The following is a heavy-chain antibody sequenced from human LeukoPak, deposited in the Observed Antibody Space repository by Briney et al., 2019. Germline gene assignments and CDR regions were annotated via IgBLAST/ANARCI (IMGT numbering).Heavy chain of an antibody. CDR1: VFTFSDYY. CDR3: ARDIYDSSGYVDY. J-gene: IGHJ4*02. Sequence: GGSLRLSCAASVFTFSDYYMSWIRQAPGKGLEWVSYISSSGSTIYYADSVRGRFTISRDNAKNSLYLQMNSLRAEDTAVYYCARDIYDSSGYVDYWGQGTLVTVSS. V-gene: IGHV3-11*01. CDR2: ISSSGSTI. D-gene: IGHD3-22*01.